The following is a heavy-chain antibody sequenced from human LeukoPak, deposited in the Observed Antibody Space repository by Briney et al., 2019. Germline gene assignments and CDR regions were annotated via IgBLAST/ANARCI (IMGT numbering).Heavy chain of an antibody. V-gene: IGHV4-39*01. D-gene: IGHD1-26*01. J-gene: IGHJ4*02. CDR3: ARLMFTFSGSYYYFND. CDR1: GGSISSSNYY. CDR2: IYYTGST. Sequence: SETLSLTCTVSGGSISSSNYYWGWIRQPPGKGLEWIGSIYYTGSTYYNPSLKSRVTISVDTSKNQFSLKLTYVTAADTAVFYCARLMFTFSGSYYYFNDWGQGTLVTVSS.